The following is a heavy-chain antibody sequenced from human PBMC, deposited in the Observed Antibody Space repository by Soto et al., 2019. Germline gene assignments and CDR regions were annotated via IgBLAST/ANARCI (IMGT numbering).Heavy chain of an antibody. D-gene: IGHD3-3*01. CDR3: VRKDFWSGSSWFEA. CDR2: IYYSGST. J-gene: IGHJ5*02. CDR1: GGSVSSGSYY. Sequence: SETLSLTCTVSGGSVSSGSYYWSWIREAAGKGLEWIGYIYYSGSTNYNPSLKSRVTISVDTSKNQFSLKLSSVTAADTAVYYCVRKDFWSGSSWFEAWGKVTRVTVSS. V-gene: IGHV4-61*01.